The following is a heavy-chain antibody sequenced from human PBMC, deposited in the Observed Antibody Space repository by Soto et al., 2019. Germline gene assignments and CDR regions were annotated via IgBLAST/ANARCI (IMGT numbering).Heavy chain of an antibody. D-gene: IGHD6-13*01. CDR1: GFTFSSYG. CDR3: AKDQSWEARDGYYYYYGMDV. V-gene: IGHV3-30*18. J-gene: IGHJ6*02. Sequence: GGSLRLSCAASGFTFSSYGMHLVRQAPGKGLALVAVISYDGSNKYYADSVKGRFTISRDNSKNTLYLQMNSLRAEDTAVYYCAKDQSWEARDGYYYYYGMDVWGQGTTVTVSS. CDR2: ISYDGSNK.